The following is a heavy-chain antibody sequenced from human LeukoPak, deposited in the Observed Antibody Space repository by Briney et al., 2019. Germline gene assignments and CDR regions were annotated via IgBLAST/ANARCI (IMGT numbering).Heavy chain of an antibody. CDR3: ARPYYYDSRIDP. CDR2: MYYSGSA. Sequence: SQTLSLTCTVSGVSISSGDYYWSWIRQPPGKGLEWVGYMYYSGSAYYNPSLKSRATISVDTSKNQFSLKLISVAAADTAVYFCARPYYYDSRIDPWGQGTLVTVSS. V-gene: IGHV4-30-4*01. J-gene: IGHJ5*02. D-gene: IGHD3-22*01. CDR1: GVSISSGDYY.